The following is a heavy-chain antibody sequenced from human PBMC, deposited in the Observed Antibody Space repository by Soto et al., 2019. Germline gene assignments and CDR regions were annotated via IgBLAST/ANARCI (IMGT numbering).Heavy chain of an antibody. CDR1: GYSISRGYY. J-gene: IGHJ5*02. Sequence: SETLSLTCAVSGYSISRGYYWGWLRQPSGKGLEGIGSIYHGGSTYYNPSLNSRVTLSIDMTNNHVSLILNSVTAADTAVYYCARVGPWVPYSYDSSPDTFENWFDPCGQGTLVTVPS. V-gene: IGHV4-38-2*01. D-gene: IGHD3-22*01. CDR2: IYHGGST. CDR3: ARVGPWVPYSYDSSPDTFENWFDP.